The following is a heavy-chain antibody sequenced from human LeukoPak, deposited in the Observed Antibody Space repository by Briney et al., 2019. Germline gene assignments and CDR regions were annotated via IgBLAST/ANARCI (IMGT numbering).Heavy chain of an antibody. V-gene: IGHV1-69*04. D-gene: IGHD2-2*01. CDR1: GGTFDNYA. CDR3: ARGLFGGFAAAPFDH. Sequence: SVKVSCKASGGTFDNYAVNWVREAPGLGLEWMGRIIPMLGKTNSAQKFQDRVTFTADKSTGTAYMELAHLRPDDTAVYFCARGLFGGFAAAPFDHWGQGTLVTVSP. CDR2: IIPMLGKT. J-gene: IGHJ4*02.